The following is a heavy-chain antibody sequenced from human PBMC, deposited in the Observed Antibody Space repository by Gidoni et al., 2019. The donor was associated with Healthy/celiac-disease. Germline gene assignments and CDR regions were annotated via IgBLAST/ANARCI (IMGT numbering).Heavy chain of an antibody. CDR2: IDYSGSN. CDR3: ARHGMGGLRLGAAFDI. J-gene: IGHJ3*02. CDR1: GSHISISSYY. Sequence: QLQLQESGPGLVKPSATLSPTCPVSGSHISISSYYWGWIRQPPGKGLEWIGRIDYSGSNYYNPSLKSRVTIAVDTSKNQFSLKLSSVTAADTAVYYGARHGMGGLRLGAAFDIWGQGTRVTVSS. D-gene: IGHD3-16*01. V-gene: IGHV4-39*01.